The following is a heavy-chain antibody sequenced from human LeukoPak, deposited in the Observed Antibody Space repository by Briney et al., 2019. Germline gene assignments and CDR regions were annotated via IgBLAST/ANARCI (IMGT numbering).Heavy chain of an antibody. J-gene: IGHJ3*01. Sequence: GGSLRLSCAASGFTFSNYAMTWVRQTPGKGLEWVSSIRGSGGGTSYEDSVKGRFTMSRDNSKNTLYLQMNSLRVEDTAVYFCGRDPYGDYVGAFDFRGPGTLVTVSS. CDR1: GFTFSNYA. CDR3: GRDPYGDYVGAFDF. D-gene: IGHD4-17*01. CDR2: IRGSGGGT. V-gene: IGHV3-23*01.